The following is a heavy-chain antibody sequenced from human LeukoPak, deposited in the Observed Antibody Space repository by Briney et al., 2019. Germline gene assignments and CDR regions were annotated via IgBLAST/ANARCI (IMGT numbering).Heavy chain of an antibody. CDR3: ARVGPYDYGDYDSEYYFDY. V-gene: IGHV4-39*01. D-gene: IGHD4-17*01. CDR2: IYYSGST. J-gene: IGHJ4*02. CDR1: GGSISSSSYY. Sequence: SETLSLTCTVSGGSISSSSYYWGWIRQPPGKGLEWIGSIYYSGSTYYNPSLKSRVTISVDTSKNQFSLKLSSVTAADTAVYYCARVGPYDYGDYDSEYYFDYWGQGTLVTVSS.